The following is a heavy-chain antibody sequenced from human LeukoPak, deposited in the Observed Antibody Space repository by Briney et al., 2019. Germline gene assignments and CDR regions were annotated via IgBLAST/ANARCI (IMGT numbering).Heavy chain of an antibody. Sequence: GASVKVSCKASGYTFTSYDINWVRQATGQGLEWMGWISAYNGNTNYAQKLQGRVTMTTDTSTSTAYMELRSLRSDDTAVYFCARRYFDWDESLGLDYWGQGTLVTVSS. V-gene: IGHV1-18*01. CDR1: GYTFTSYD. CDR2: ISAYNGNT. J-gene: IGHJ4*02. D-gene: IGHD3-9*01. CDR3: ARRYFDWDESLGLDY.